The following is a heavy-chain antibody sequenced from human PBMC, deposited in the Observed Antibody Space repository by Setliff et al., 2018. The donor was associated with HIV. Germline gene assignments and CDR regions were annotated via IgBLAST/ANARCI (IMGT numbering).Heavy chain of an antibody. J-gene: IGHJ4*02. CDR3: ARDPLYYYDSSGYYGYY. V-gene: IGHV4-59*11. CDR1: GGSISSHY. Sequence: SETLSLTCTVSGGSISSHYWSWIRQPPGKGLEWIGSIYYSGSTNHNPSLKSRVTISVDTSKNQFSLKLSSVTAADTAVYYCARDPLYYYDSSGYYGYYWGQGTLVTAPQ. D-gene: IGHD3-22*01. CDR2: IYYSGST.